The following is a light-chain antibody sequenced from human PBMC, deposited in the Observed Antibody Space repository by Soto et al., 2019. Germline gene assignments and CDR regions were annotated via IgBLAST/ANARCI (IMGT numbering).Light chain of an antibody. J-gene: IGKJ4*01. CDR1: QSIGSS. CDR2: GAS. V-gene: IGKV3-15*01. CDR3: QQYKNWHP. Sequence: EIVMTQSPATLSVSPGERATLSCRASQSIGSSLVWYQQKSGQAPRLLIHGASTRATGIPARFSGSGSGTEFTLTISSLQSEDFAVYYCQQYKNWHPFGGGTKVEIK.